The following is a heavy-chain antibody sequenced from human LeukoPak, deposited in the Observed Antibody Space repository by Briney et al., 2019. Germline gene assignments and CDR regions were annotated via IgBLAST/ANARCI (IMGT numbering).Heavy chain of an antibody. Sequence: PSETLSLTCTVSGGSISGVTYYWGWIRQPPGKGLEWIGSIYYSGSTYYNPSLQSRVTISVDTSKNQFSLKLSSVTAADTAVYYCASVWELNFDYWGQGTLVTVSS. D-gene: IGHD1-26*01. CDR3: ASVWELNFDY. CDR2: IYYSGST. CDR1: GGSISGVTYY. V-gene: IGHV4-39*07. J-gene: IGHJ4*02.